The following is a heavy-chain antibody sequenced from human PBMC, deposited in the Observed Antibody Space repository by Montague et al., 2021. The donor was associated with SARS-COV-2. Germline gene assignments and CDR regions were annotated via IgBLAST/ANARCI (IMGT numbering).Heavy chain of an antibody. Sequence: SETLSLTCTVSVGSLGSNNYYWGWIRQPPGKALEWIGSIYYSGSTYYNPSLKSRVTTSVDTSENQFSLKLSSVTAADTAVYYCARDGCYYDRRGPTRFDSWGQGTLVTVSS. CDR2: IYYSGST. CDR1: VGSLGSNNYY. V-gene: IGHV4-39*07. J-gene: IGHJ4*02. D-gene: IGHD3-22*01. CDR3: ARDGCYYDRRGPTRFDS.